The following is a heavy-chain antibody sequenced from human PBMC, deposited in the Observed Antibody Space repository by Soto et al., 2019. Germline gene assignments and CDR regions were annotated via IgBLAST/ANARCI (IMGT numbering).Heavy chain of an antibody. Sequence: SGPTLVNPTQTLTLTCTFSGFSLSTSGVGVGWIRQPPGKALEWLGIIYWDDSKYYSPSLKSRLSITKDTSKNQVVLTLTNMDPVDTATYYCARRKYFDYWGQGTLVTVSS. CDR2: IYWDDSK. V-gene: IGHV2-5*02. CDR1: GFSLSTSGVG. J-gene: IGHJ4*02. CDR3: ARRKYFDY.